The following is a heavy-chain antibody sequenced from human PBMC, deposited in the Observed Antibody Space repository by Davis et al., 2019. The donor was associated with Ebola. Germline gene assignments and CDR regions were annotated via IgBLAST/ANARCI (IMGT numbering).Heavy chain of an antibody. D-gene: IGHD5-12*01. V-gene: IGHV3-72*01. CDR3: ARDSRTYEIDY. Sequence: GESLKISCAARGFTFGNYAMNWVRQAPGKGLEWIGRIRNKADGYTTESAASVKGRFTISRDDSKNSLSLQMNSLKTEDTAVYYCARDSRTYEIDYWGQGTLVTVSS. CDR2: IRNKADGYTT. J-gene: IGHJ4*02. CDR1: GFTFGNYA.